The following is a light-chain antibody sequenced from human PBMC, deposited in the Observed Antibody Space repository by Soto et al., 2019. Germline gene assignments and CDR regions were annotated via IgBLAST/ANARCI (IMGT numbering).Light chain of an antibody. J-gene: IGKJ2*02. CDR1: QSISTK. CDR3: QHYSHWPCT. V-gene: IGKV3-15*01. CDR2: DAS. Sequence: IVMTQTPATLSVSPGERATLSCRASQSISTKLAWYQQKPGQAPRLLMYDASTRASGFPARFSGSGSGTEFTLTISSLQSEDFAVYYCQHYSHWPCTFGQGTKLEIK.